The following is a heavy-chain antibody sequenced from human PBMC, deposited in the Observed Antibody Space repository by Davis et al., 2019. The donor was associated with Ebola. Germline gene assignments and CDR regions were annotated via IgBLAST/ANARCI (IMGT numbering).Heavy chain of an antibody. V-gene: IGHV1-46*01. CDR1: GYTFPSYY. D-gene: IGHD3-9*01. Sequence: SVQVSCKASGYTFPSYYMHWVRQAPGQGLEWMGIINPSGGSTSYAQKFQGRVTMTRDTSTSTVYMELSSLRSEDTAVYYCARDQDYDILTGYYMLDVWGQGTTVTVSS. CDR3: ARDQDYDILTGYYMLDV. J-gene: IGHJ6*02. CDR2: INPSGGST.